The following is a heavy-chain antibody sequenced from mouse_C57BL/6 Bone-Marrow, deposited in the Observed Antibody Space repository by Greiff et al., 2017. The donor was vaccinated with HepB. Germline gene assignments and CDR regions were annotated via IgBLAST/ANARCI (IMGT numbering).Heavy chain of an antibody. V-gene: IGHV14-4*01. CDR2: IDPENGDT. CDR3: THYDDDLVED. D-gene: IGHD2-4*01. Sequence: EVKVEESGAELVRPGASVKLSCTASGFNIKDDYMHWVKQRPEQGLEWIGWIDPENGDTEYASKFQGKATITADTSSNTAYLQLSSLTSEDTAVYYCTHYDDDLVEDWGQGTLVTVSA. CDR1: GFNIKDDY. J-gene: IGHJ3*01.